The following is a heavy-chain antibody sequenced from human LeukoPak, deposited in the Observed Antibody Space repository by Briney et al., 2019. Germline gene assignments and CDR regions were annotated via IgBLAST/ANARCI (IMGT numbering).Heavy chain of an antibody. CDR2: IRSDGSDK. J-gene: IGHJ4*02. CDR1: GFIFSSYG. CDR3: AKHDSSSYY. V-gene: IGHV3-30*02. D-gene: IGHD3-22*01. Sequence: GGSLRISCAASGFIFSSYGMHWVRQAPGKGLEWVAFIRSDGSDKYYAGSVKGRFTISRDNSKNTLYLQMNSLRAEDTAVYYCAKHDSSSYYWGQGTLVTVSS.